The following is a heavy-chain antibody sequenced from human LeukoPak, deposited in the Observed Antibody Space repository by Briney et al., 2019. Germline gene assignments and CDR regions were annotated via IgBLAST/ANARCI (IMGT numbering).Heavy chain of an antibody. J-gene: IGHJ4*02. Sequence: GGSLRLSCAASGFTFSDYAMTWVRQAPGKGLEWVATISSSGGSAHSADSVKGRFTISRDNSKKTLYLHMNSLRAGDTAVFFCAKDIGDHGDYPDFWGQGTLVIVSS. CDR3: AKDIGDHGDYPDF. D-gene: IGHD4-17*01. V-gene: IGHV3-23*01. CDR1: GFTFSDYA. CDR2: ISSSGGSA.